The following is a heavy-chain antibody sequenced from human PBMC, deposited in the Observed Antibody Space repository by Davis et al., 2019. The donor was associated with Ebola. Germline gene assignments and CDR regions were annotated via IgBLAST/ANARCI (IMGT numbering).Heavy chain of an antibody. J-gene: IGHJ4*02. D-gene: IGHD6-19*01. CDR1: GFTFSTYA. V-gene: IGHV3-21*01. CDR2: ISSSGKYI. Sequence: GGSLRLSCAASGFTFSTYAMSWVRQAPGKGLEWVSSISSSGKYIYTADSVRGRFTIARDNAKKSLSLQMDSLTVEDSGTYYCARGFTSGWHVSYWGQGTLVTVSS. CDR3: ARGFTSGWHVSY.